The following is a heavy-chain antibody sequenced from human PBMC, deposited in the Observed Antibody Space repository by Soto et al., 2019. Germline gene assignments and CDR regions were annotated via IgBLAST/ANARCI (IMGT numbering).Heavy chain of an antibody. CDR1: GYTFTSYG. V-gene: IGHV1-18*01. CDR2: ISAYNGNT. Sequence: QVQLVQSGAEVKKPGASVKVSCKASGYTFTSYGISWVRQAPGQGLEWMGWISAYNGNTNYAQKLQGRVTMTTDTSTCTAYMELRSLRSDDTAVYYCARDRKYNWNRVDYYGMDVWCQGTTVTVSS. CDR3: ARDRKYNWNRVDYYGMDV. D-gene: IGHD1-1*01. J-gene: IGHJ6*02.